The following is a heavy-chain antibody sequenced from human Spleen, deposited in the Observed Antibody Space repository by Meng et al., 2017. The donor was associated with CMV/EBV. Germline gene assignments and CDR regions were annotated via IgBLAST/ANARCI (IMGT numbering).Heavy chain of an antibody. J-gene: IGHJ4*02. CDR2: IKCDGSEK. D-gene: IGHD4-17*01. Sequence: GGSLRLSCAASGFTLSSYWMSWVRQAPEKGLEWVADIKCDGSEKYYVDSVKGRLTISRDNAKNSLYLQVNSLRAEDMTVYYCSPQYGDYFDYWGQGTLVTVSS. V-gene: IGHV3-52*01. CDR3: SPQYGDYFDY. CDR1: GFTLSSYW.